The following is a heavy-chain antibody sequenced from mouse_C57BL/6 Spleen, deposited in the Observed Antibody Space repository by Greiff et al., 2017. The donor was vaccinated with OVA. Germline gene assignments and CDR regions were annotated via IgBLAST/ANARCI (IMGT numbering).Heavy chain of an antibody. CDR3: ARSPCYYGVAMDY. CDR1: GFNITGYY. V-gene: IGHV14-2*01. Sequence: VQLKESGAELVKPGASVKLSCKASGFNITGYYMHWVKQRPEQGLEWIGRIDPEDGETKYAQKFQGKATITADTSSNTAYMQLSSLTSEDTAVYYCARSPCYYGVAMDYWGQGTSVTVSS. J-gene: IGHJ4*01. D-gene: IGHD1-1*01. CDR2: IDPEDGET.